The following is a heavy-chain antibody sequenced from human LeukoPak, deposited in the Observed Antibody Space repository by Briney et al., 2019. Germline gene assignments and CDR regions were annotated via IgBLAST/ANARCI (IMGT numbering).Heavy chain of an antibody. D-gene: IGHD7-27*01. V-gene: IGHV3-74*03. Sequence: GGSLRLSCAASGFTFSSHWMHWVRQAPGKGLVWVSRINGDGSNTTYADSVKGRFTISRDNAKNTLYLQMNSLRAEDTAVYYCTRTSPGVPLDFWGQGTLVTVTS. CDR2: INGDGSNT. CDR1: GFTFSSHW. CDR3: TRTSPGVPLDF. J-gene: IGHJ4*02.